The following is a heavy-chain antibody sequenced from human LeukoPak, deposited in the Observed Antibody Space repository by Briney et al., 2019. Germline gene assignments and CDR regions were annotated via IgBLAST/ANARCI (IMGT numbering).Heavy chain of an antibody. CDR2: INPSGGST. V-gene: IGHV1-46*01. J-gene: IGHJ4*02. Sequence: ASVKVSCKASGYTFTSYYMRWVRQAPGQGLEWMGIINPSGGSTSYAQKFQGRVTMTRDMSTSTVYMELSSLRSEDTAVYYCARGPSHCSSTSCYALGIDYWGQGTLVTVSS. CDR3: ARGPSHCSSTSCYALGIDY. CDR1: GYTFTSYY. D-gene: IGHD2-2*01.